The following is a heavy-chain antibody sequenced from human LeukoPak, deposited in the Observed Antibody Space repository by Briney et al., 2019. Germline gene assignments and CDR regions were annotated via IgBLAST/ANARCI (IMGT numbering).Heavy chain of an antibody. V-gene: IGHV4-39*01. Sequence: PSETLFLTCTVSGGSISSSSYYWGWIRQPPGKGLEWIGIIYYSGSTYYNPSLKSRLTISVDTSKNQFSLKLSSVTATDTAEYYCARRGYCSSTSCYEYWFDPWGQGTLVTVSS. CDR2: IYYSGST. D-gene: IGHD2-2*01. CDR3: ARRGYCSSTSCYEYWFDP. CDR1: GGSISSSSYY. J-gene: IGHJ5*02.